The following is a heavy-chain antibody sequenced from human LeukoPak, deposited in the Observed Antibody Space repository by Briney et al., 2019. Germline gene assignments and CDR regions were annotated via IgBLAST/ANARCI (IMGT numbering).Heavy chain of an antibody. CDR1: GFTFSTYW. Sequence: GGSLRLSCAASGFTFSTYWMSWVRQAPGKGLEWVANIKGDGSEKNYVGSVKGRFTISRDSAKNSLYLQMNSLRAEDTAVYYCAKDTPFGGNWGQGTLVTVSS. V-gene: IGHV3-7*01. D-gene: IGHD1-26*01. CDR3: AKDTPFGGN. CDR2: IKGDGSEK. J-gene: IGHJ4*02.